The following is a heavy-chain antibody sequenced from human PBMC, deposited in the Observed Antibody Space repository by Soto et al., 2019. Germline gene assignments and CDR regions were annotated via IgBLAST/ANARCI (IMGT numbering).Heavy chain of an antibody. CDR3: ARGKWADRFAN. CDR2: FYDGGSP. Sequence: QVRLQQWGAGLLKPSETLSLTCAVYGESLNYFYWSWIRQAPGKGLEWIGEFYDGGSPNYNPSVKRRVTISAASSSNQFSLRMTSMTAADTAVCYCARGKWADRFANWGQGILVTVSS. J-gene: IGHJ4*02. D-gene: IGHD1-26*01. V-gene: IGHV4-34*02. CDR1: GESLNYFY.